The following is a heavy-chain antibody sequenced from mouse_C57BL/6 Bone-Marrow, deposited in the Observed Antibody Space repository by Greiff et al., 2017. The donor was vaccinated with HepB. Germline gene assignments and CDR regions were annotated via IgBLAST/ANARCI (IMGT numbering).Heavy chain of an antibody. CDR1: GLSFNTYA. CDR3: VRQRKHYAMDY. J-gene: IGHJ4*01. V-gene: IGHV10-1*01. CDR2: IRSKSNNYAT. Sequence: VQLKESGGGLVQPKGSLKLSCAASGLSFNTYAMNWVRQAPGKGLEWVARIRSKSNNYATYYADSVKDRFTISRDDSESMLYLQMNNLKTEDTAMYYCVRQRKHYAMDYWGQGTSVTVSS.